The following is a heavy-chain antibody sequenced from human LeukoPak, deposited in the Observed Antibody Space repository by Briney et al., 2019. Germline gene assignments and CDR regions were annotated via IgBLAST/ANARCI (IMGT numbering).Heavy chain of an antibody. CDR2: INHSGST. J-gene: IGHJ4*02. V-gene: IGHV4-34*01. Sequence: SETLSLTCAVYGGSFSGYHWSWIRQPPGKGLEWIGEINHSGSTNYNPSLKSRVTISVDTSKNQFSLKLSSVTAADTAVYYCARERRLRFYLSGFDYWGQGTLVTVSS. CDR3: ARERRLRFYLSGFDY. CDR1: GGSFSGYH. D-gene: IGHD5-12*01.